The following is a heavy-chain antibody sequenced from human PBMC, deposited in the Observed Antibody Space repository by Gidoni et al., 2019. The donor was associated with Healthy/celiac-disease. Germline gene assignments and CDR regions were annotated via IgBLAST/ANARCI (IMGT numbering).Heavy chain of an antibody. Sequence: QVQLVESGGGLVQHVRSLRLACAASAFPFSSYAMHWVRQATGKGLEWVAVISYDGSNKYYADSVKGRFTISRDNSKNTLYLQMNSLRAEDTAVYYCARELYDSSGYFYYWGQGTLVTVSS. V-gene: IGHV3-30*04. CDR1: AFPFSSYA. J-gene: IGHJ4*02. CDR2: ISYDGSNK. D-gene: IGHD3-22*01. CDR3: ARELYDSSGYFYY.